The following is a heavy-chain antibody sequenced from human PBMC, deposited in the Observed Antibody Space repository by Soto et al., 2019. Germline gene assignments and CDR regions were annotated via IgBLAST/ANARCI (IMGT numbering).Heavy chain of an antibody. Sequence: SETLSLTCAVYGGSFSGYYWSWIRQPPGKGLEWVGEINHSGSTNYNPSLKSRVTISVDTSKNQFSLKLSSVTAAGTAVYYCARELEPGIAAAGSAYYYYYYMDVWGKGTTVTVSS. D-gene: IGHD6-13*01. J-gene: IGHJ6*03. CDR3: ARELEPGIAAAGSAYYYYYYMDV. CDR1: GGSFSGYY. V-gene: IGHV4-34*01. CDR2: INHSGST.